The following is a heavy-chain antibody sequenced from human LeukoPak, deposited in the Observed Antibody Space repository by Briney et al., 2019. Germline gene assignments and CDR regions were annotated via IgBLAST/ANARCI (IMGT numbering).Heavy chain of an antibody. V-gene: IGHV3-23*01. D-gene: IGHD6-19*01. CDR2: ISGSGGST. CDR1: GFTFSSYA. J-gene: IGHJ4*02. Sequence: GGSLRLSCAASGFTFSSYAMSWVRQAPGKGLEWVSAISGSGGSTYYADSVKGRFTISRDNSKNTLYLQMNSLRAEDTAVYYWAKANRAPGLGDYWGQGTLVTVSS. CDR3: AKANRAPGLGDY.